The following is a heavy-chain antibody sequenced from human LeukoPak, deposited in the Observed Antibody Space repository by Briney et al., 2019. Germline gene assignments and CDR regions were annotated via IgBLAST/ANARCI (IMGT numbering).Heavy chain of an antibody. CDR2: ISAYNGNT. D-gene: IGHD3-22*01. V-gene: IGHV1-18*01. Sequence: ASVKVSCKASGYTFTSYGISWVRQAPGQGLEWMGWISAYNGNTNYAQILQGRVTMTTDTSTSTAYMELRSLRSDDTAVYYCARDQYYYDSSGYYRFDYWGQGTLVTVSS. CDR3: ARDQYYYDSSGYYRFDY. J-gene: IGHJ4*02. CDR1: GYTFTSYG.